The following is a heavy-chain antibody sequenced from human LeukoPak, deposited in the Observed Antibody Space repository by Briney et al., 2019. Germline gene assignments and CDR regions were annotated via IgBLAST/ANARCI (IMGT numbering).Heavy chain of an antibody. Sequence: GGSLRLSCAASGFTFSSYAMHWVRQAPGKGLEYVSAISSNGGSTYYANSVKGRFTISRDNSKNTLYLQMGSLRAEDMAVYYCARGGWLQFGIFDYWGQGTLVTVSS. CDR3: ARGGWLQFGIFDY. V-gene: IGHV3-64*01. CDR1: GFTFSSYA. CDR2: ISSNGGST. J-gene: IGHJ4*02. D-gene: IGHD5-24*01.